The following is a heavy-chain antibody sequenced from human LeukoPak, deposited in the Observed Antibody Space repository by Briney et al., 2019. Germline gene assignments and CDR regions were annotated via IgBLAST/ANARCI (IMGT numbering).Heavy chain of an antibody. Sequence: GGSLRLPCAASGFTFSTYEMTWVSQSPGKGLEWVSYISSSGSTIYYADSVKGRFTISRDNARNSLYLQMNSLRAEDTAVYYCARDNYDSSGPYYFDYWGQGTLVTVSS. CDR2: ISSSGSTI. CDR1: GFTFSTYE. J-gene: IGHJ4*02. V-gene: IGHV3-48*03. D-gene: IGHD3-22*01. CDR3: ARDNYDSSGPYYFDY.